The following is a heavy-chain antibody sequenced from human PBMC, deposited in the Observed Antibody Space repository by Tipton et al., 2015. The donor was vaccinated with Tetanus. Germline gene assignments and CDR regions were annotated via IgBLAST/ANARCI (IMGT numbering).Heavy chain of an antibody. D-gene: IGHD3-10*01. J-gene: IGHJ3*02. CDR2: IYHSGST. CDR1: GGSISSGGYS. Sequence: LRLSCAVSGGSISSGGYSWSWIRQPPGKGLEWIGYIYHSGSTYYNPSLKSRVTISVDRSKNHFSLKLSSVTAADTAVYYCARTYYYGSGSLRSPIGAFDIWGQGTMVTVSS. V-gene: IGHV4-30-2*01. CDR3: ARTYYYGSGSLRSPIGAFDI.